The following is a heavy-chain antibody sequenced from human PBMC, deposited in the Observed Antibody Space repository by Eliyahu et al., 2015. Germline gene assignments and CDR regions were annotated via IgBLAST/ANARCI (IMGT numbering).Heavy chain of an antibody. CDR1: XSPFSSYS. Sequence: EVQLVESGGGXVKPGGSLRXXXAASXSPFSSYSMNWVRQAPGKGLEWVSSISSSSSYIYYADSVKGRFTISRDNAKNSLYLQMNSLRAEDTAVYYCAREGLAGTVDYWGQGTLVTVSS. CDR3: AREGLAGTVDY. V-gene: IGHV3-21*01. D-gene: IGHD6-13*01. CDR2: ISSSSSYI. J-gene: IGHJ4*02.